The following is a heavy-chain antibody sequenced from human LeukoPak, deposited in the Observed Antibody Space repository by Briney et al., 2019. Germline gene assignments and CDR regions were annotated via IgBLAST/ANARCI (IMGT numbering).Heavy chain of an antibody. CDR2: INPNSGGT. V-gene: IGHV1-2*02. CDR1: GYTFTGYY. Sequence: ASVKVSCKASGYTFTGYYMHWVRQAPGQGLEWMGWINPNSGGTNYAQKFQGRVTMTRDTSISTAYMELSRLRSDDTAVYYCARGSRRIGSHPNWFDPWGQGTLVTVSS. J-gene: IGHJ5*02. D-gene: IGHD2-15*01. CDR3: ARGSRRIGSHPNWFDP.